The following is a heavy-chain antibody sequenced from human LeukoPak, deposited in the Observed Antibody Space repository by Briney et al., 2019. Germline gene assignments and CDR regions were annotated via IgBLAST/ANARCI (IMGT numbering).Heavy chain of an antibody. D-gene: IGHD2-2*01. CDR3: ATHCSGTACHRDY. Sequence: AGGSLRLSCAASGFTFGDSAMHWVRQAPGKGLECVTFIQFDGSYKHYSDSVKGRFTISRDNSKNTLYLEMNCLRAEDTAVYYCATHCSGTACHRDYWGQGTLVTVSS. J-gene: IGHJ4*02. CDR2: IQFDGSYK. V-gene: IGHV3-30*02. CDR1: GFTFGDSA.